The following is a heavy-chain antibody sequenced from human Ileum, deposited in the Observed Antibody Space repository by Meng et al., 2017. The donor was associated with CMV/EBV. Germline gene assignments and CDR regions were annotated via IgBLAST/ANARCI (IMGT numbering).Heavy chain of an antibody. CDR1: GGSISSGDYY. Sequence: QLPLQESGLGLVKPSQTLSLPSTVSGGSISSGDYYWSWIRQPPGKGLEWIGYIYYSGSTYYNPSLKSRVTISVDTSKNQFSLKLSSVTAADTAVYYCARQRGYCSGGSCYHFDYWGQGTLVTVSS. CDR3: ARQRGYCSGGSCYHFDY. D-gene: IGHD2-15*01. CDR2: IYYSGST. J-gene: IGHJ4*02. V-gene: IGHV4-30-4*08.